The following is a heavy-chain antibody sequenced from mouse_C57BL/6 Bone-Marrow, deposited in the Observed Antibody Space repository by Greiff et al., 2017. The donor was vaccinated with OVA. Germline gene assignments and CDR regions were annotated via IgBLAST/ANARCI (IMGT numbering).Heavy chain of an antibody. V-gene: IGHV2-6-1*01. D-gene: IGHD2-1*01. J-gene: IGHJ4*01. CDR3: ARHHGNYYYAMDY. CDR1: GFSLTSYG. CDR2: IWSDGST. Sequence: QVQLKQSGPGLVAPSQSLSITCTVSGFSLTSYGVHWVRQPPGKGLEWLVVIWSDGSTTYNSALKSRLSISKDNSKSQVFLKMNSLQTDDTAMYYCARHHGNYYYAMDYWGQGTSVTVSS.